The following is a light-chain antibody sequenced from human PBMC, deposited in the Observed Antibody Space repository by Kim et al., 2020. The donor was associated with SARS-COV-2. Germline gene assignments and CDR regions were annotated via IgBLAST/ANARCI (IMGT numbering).Light chain of an antibody. CDR1: SEGIGGHNY. CDR2: DGS. Sequence: GQAISISCTGSSEGIGGHNYVSWYQQHPAKAPKLMIFDGSKRPSGISSRFSGSKSGTTASLSISGLQAEDEADYYCSAYTANSTYVFGSGTKVTVL. CDR3: SAYTANSTYV. J-gene: IGLJ1*01. V-gene: IGLV2-14*03.